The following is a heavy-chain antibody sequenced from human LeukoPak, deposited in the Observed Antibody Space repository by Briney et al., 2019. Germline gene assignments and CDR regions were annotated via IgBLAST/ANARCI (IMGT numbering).Heavy chain of an antibody. CDR3: ARDLTTSDN. CDR1: GFTFDDYG. CDR2: INWSGGRT. Sequence: GGSLRLSCAASGFTFDDYGMSWVRQAPGKGPEWVSGINWSGGRTGYADSLKGRFTISRDNAKNTLYLQMNSLRDEDTALYYCARDLTTSDNWGQGTLVTVSS. V-gene: IGHV3-20*04. J-gene: IGHJ4*02. D-gene: IGHD1/OR15-1a*01.